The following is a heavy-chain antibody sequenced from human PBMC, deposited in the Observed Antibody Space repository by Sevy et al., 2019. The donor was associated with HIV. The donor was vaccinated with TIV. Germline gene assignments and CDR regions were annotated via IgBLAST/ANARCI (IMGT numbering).Heavy chain of an antibody. D-gene: IGHD2-21*02. J-gene: IGHJ3*02. V-gene: IGHV3-7*01. CDR3: ARGGDDGAFDI. Sequence: GGSLRLSCAAFGFTFSNYWMSWVRQAPGKGLEWVANIKQGGSEKYYVDSVKGRFTISRDNAKNSLYLQMNSLRVEDTAVYYCARGGDDGAFDIWGQGTMVTVSS. CDR2: IKQGGSEK. CDR1: GFTFSNYW.